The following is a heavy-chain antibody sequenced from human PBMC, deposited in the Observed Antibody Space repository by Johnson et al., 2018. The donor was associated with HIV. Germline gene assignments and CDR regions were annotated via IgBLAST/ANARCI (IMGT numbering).Heavy chain of an antibody. Sequence: ESGGGLVQPGGSLRLSCAASGFSFRSYWMSWVRQAPGKGLEWVANIKQDGSEKYYVDSVRGRFTISRDNAKNSLYLQMNSLRAEDTALYYCASQRWKQGDAFDIWGQGTMVTVSS. CDR2: IKQDGSEK. D-gene: IGHD4-23*01. CDR3: ASQRWKQGDAFDI. V-gene: IGHV3-7*03. CDR1: GFSFRSYW. J-gene: IGHJ3*02.